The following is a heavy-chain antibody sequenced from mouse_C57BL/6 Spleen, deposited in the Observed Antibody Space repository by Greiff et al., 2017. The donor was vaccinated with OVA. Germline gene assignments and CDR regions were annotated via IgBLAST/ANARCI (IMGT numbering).Heavy chain of an antibody. CDR1: GYTFTDYE. Sequence: SGAELVRPGASVTLSCKASGYTFTDYEMHWVKQTPVHGLEWIGAIDPETGGTAYNQKFKGKAILTADKSSSTAYMELRSLTSEDSAVYYCTRNYFSDYWGQGTTLTVSS. CDR3: TRNYFSDY. V-gene: IGHV1-15*01. D-gene: IGHD1-1*02. CDR2: IDPETGGT. J-gene: IGHJ2*01.